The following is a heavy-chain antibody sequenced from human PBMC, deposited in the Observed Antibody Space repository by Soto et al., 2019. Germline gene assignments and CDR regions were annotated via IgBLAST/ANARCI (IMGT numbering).Heavy chain of an antibody. V-gene: IGHV1-18*04. Sequence: QVQLVQSGAEVKKPGASVKVSCKASGYTFTSYGISWVRQAPGQGLEWMGWISAYNGNTNYAQKLQGRVTMTTDTSTSTAYMELRSLRSDVTAVYYCARDRDIVVVPAAISNYYYGMDVWGQGTTVTVSS. CDR2: ISAYNGNT. J-gene: IGHJ6*02. D-gene: IGHD2-2*02. CDR3: ARDRDIVVVPAAISNYYYGMDV. CDR1: GYTFTSYG.